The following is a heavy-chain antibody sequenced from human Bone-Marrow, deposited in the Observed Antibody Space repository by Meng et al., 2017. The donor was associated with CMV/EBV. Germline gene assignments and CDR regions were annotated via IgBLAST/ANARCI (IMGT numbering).Heavy chain of an antibody. CDR3: AKDLYYYDSSGYYYEPLAFDI. CDR1: GFTFSSYA. Sequence: GESLKISCAASGFTFSSYAMSWVRQAPGKGLEWVSAISGSGGSTYYADSVKGRFTISRDNSKNTLYLQMNSLGAEDTAVYYCAKDLYYYDSSGYYYEPLAFDIWGQGTMVTVSS. J-gene: IGHJ3*02. D-gene: IGHD3-22*01. CDR2: ISGSGGST. V-gene: IGHV3-23*01.